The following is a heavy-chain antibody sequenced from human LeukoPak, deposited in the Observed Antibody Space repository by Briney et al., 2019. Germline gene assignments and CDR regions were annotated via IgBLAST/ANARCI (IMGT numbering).Heavy chain of an antibody. V-gene: IGHV1-2*02. J-gene: IGHJ4*02. CDR1: GYSVSDYY. CDR3: ATPVPGYGALDV. CDR2: INPNTGGT. Sequence: ASVKVSCKTSGYSVSDYYMHWVRQAPGQGLEWMGWINPNTGGTKYAQEFQGKVTMTGDTSLSIVQMELRSLTADDTAMYYCATPVPGYGALDVWGQGTLVTVSS. D-gene: IGHD3-9*01.